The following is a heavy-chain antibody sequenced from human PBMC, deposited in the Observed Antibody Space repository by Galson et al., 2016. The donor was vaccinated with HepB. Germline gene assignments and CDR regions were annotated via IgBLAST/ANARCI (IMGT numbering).Heavy chain of an antibody. Sequence: SVKVSCKASGGTFSTYAITWVRQAPGQGLEWMGGIIPIYGTANYAQKFQGRVTITADESTSTAYMELSSLKFEDSAVYYCARVRGSYYGYWGQGTQVTVSS. CDR2: IIPIYGTA. CDR1: GGTFSTYA. CDR3: ARVRGSYYGY. J-gene: IGHJ4*02. V-gene: IGHV1-69*13. D-gene: IGHD1-26*01.